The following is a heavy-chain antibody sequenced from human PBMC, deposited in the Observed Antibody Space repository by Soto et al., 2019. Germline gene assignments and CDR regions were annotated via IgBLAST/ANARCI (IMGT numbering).Heavy chain of an antibody. Sequence: SETLSLTCTVSGGSISSYSWGWIRQPPGQGLEWIGYMYHSGNTYYNPSLKGRVTISLDHSRNQFSLRLNSVTAADTAVYFCASSKYDVVAGSVWFDPWGQGTLVTVSS. CDR1: GGSISSYS. CDR3: ASSKYDVVAGSVWFDP. D-gene: IGHD2-21*01. J-gene: IGHJ5*02. V-gene: IGHV4-59*04. CDR2: MYHSGNT.